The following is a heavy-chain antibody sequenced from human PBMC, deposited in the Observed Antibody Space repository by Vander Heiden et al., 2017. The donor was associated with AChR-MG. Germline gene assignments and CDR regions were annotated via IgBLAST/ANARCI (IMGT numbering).Heavy chain of an antibody. CDR2: IRSKAYGGTT. D-gene: IGHD3-22*01. CDR1: GFTFCDYA. CDR3: TRVGSYYDSSGLPFDY. J-gene: IGHJ4*02. Sequence: VQLVESGGGLVQSGRSLRLSCTASGFTFCDYAMSWFRQAPGKGLEWVGFIRSKAYGGTTEYAASVKGRFTISRDDSKSIAYLQMNSLKTEDTAVYYCTRVGSYYDSSGLPFDYWGQGTLVTVSS. V-gene: IGHV3-49*03.